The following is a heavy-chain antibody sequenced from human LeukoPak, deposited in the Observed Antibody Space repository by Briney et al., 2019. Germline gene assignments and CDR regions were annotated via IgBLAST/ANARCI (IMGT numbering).Heavy chain of an antibody. CDR2: FYETGSS. D-gene: IGHD6-6*01. V-gene: IGHV4-30-2*01. CDR1: GGSISSGGYS. Sequence: PSETLSLTCAVSGGSISSGGYSWSWIRQPPGRGLAWIGCFYETGSSNYDSSLKSRATISADRSKNQISLTLKSVTAADTAVYYCARDRFNSSPRDYDAFDIWGQGTMVTVSS. CDR3: ARDRFNSSPRDYDAFDI. J-gene: IGHJ3*02.